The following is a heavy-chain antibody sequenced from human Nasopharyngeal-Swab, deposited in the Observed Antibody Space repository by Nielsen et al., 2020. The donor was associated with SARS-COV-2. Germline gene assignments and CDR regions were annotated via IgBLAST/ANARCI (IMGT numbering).Heavy chain of an antibody. D-gene: IGHD6-13*01. Sequence: GESLKISCKSSGYSFTSYWISWVRQMPGKGLEWMGRIDPSDSYTNYSPSFQGHVTISADKSISTAYLQWSSLKASDTAMYYCASQGIAAAGTQRYYYYYGMDVWGQGTTVTVSS. V-gene: IGHV5-10-1*01. CDR3: ASQGIAAAGTQRYYYYYGMDV. CDR1: GYSFTSYW. CDR2: IDPSDSYT. J-gene: IGHJ6*02.